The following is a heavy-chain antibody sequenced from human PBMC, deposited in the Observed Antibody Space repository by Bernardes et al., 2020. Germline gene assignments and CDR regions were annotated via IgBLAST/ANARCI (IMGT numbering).Heavy chain of an antibody. Sequence: TLSLTCAVYGGSFSGYYWSWIRQPPGKGLEWIGEINHSGSTNYNPSLKSRVTISVDTSKNQFSLKLSSVTAADTAVYYCARGALRETTVTRGMDVWGQGTTVTVSS. CDR2: INHSGST. D-gene: IGHD4-17*01. CDR1: GGSFSGYY. J-gene: IGHJ6*02. CDR3: ARGALRETTVTRGMDV. V-gene: IGHV4-34*01.